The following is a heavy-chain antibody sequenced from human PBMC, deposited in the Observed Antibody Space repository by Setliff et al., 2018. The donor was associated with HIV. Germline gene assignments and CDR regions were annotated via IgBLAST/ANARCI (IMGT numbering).Heavy chain of an antibody. CDR3: AKVPLFVVVPAALGGMDV. CDR1: GFTFRNAW. Sequence: PGGSLRLSCAASGFTFRNAWMSWVRQAPGKGLEWVGRIKSKSDGGAVHYAAPVKGRFTISRDDSQDTLYLEMNTLRAEDTAVYYCAKVPLFVVVPAALGGMDVWGQGTTVTVSS. V-gene: IGHV3-15*06. D-gene: IGHD2-2*01. CDR2: IKSKSDGGAV. J-gene: IGHJ6*02.